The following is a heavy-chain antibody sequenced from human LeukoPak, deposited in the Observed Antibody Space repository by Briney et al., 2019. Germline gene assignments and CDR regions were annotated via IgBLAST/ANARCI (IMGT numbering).Heavy chain of an antibody. V-gene: IGHV1-69*01. J-gene: IGHJ4*02. CDR2: IIPIFGTA. CDR1: GGTFSSYA. Sequence: GSSVKVSCKASGGTFSSYAISWVRQAPGQGLEWMGGIIPIFGTANYAQKFQGRATITADESTSTAYMELSSLRSEDTAVYYCARGLVGATTSGVDYWGQGTLVTVSS. CDR3: ARGLVGATTSGVDY. D-gene: IGHD1-26*01.